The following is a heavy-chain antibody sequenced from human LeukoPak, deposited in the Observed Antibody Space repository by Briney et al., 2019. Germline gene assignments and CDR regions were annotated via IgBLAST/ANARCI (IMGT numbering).Heavy chain of an antibody. D-gene: IGHD3-10*01. V-gene: IGHV3-23*01. CDR2: ISDSGGST. J-gene: IGHJ4*02. CDR3: AKRGVVIRVFLVGFHKEAYYFDS. Sequence: GGSLRLSCAVSGITLSNYGMSWVRQAPGKGLECVAGISDSGGSTNYADSVKGRFTISRDNPKNTLYLQMNSLRAEDTAVYFCAKRGVVIRVFLVGFHKEAYYFDSWGQGALVTVSS. CDR1: GITLSNYG.